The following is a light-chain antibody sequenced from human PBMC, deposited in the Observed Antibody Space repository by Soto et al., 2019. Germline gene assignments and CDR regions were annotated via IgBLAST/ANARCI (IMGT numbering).Light chain of an antibody. V-gene: IGLV2-8*01. CDR1: SSDVGGYNY. CDR3: SSYAASNNFYFV. CDR2: EVT. J-gene: IGLJ3*02. Sequence: QSVLTQPPSASGSPGQSVTISCTGTSSDVGGYNYVSWYQQYPGRAPKLMIYEVTKRPSGVPERFSGSKSGNTASLTVSGLQAEDEADYYCSSYAASNNFYFVFGGGTKLTVL.